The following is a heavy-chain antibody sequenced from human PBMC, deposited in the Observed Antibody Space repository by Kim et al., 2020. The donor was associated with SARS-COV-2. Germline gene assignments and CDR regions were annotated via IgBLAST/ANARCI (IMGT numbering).Heavy chain of an antibody. V-gene: IGHV4-39*01. J-gene: IGHJ4*02. Sequence: SETLSLTCTVSGDSISSSSSYWGWIRQPPGKGLEWIESISDSGSTFNNPSLKNRVTISVVRSKNQFSLKLSSVTAADTAVYYCARHVPNSSGRFDYWGQG. CDR1: GDSISSSSSY. CDR3: ARHVPNSSGRFDY. CDR2: ISDSGST. D-gene: IGHD6-19*01.